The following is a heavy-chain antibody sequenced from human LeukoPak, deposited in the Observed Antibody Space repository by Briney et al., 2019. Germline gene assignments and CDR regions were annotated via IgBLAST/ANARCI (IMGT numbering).Heavy chain of an antibody. CDR3: ARQKDDAFDI. CDR1: NGPISTYY. CDR2: IYYSGNT. V-gene: IGHV4-59*13. J-gene: IGHJ3*02. Sequence: SETQSLTCTVSNGPISTYYCNWIRQPPGKGLEWIGYIYYSGNTNYNPSLKSRVTMSVDTSKNQFSLRLNSVTAADTAVYYCARQKDDAFDIWGQGTMVTVSS.